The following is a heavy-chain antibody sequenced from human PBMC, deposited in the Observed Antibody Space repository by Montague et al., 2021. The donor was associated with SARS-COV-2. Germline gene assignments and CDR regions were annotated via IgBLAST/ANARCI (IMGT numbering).Heavy chain of an antibody. CDR2: IYYSRTA. J-gene: IGHJ5*02. V-gene: IGHV4-59*08. Sequence: SETLSLTCTVSGGSISTYYWSWIRQPPGKGLEWIGYIYYSRTANYNPSLKSRVTISVDTSKNQFSLKVRSVTAADTAVYYCARLVGGRGTRLDPWGQGTLVTVSS. D-gene: IGHD1-14*01. CDR1: GGSISTYY. CDR3: ARLVGGRGTRLDP.